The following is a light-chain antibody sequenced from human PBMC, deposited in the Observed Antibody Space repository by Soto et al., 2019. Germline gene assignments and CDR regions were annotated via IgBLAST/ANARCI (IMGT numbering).Light chain of an antibody. Sequence: QSALTQPISVSGSPGQSITISCTGTSNDIGTYDYVCWYQQHPGKAPRLLIHGVHNRSPGISGRFSASKSGLTASLTISGLQAEDEADYYSTGFSANRVYLFGRGTKLTVL. CDR1: SNDIGTYDY. CDR2: GVH. CDR3: TGFSANRVYL. J-gene: IGLJ1*01. V-gene: IGLV2-14*01.